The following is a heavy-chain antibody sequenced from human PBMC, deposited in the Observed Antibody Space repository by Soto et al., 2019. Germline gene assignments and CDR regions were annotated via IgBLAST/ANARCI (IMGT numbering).Heavy chain of an antibody. CDR3: TRAAASDWNYVSSSS. J-gene: IGHJ4*02. Sequence: ASVKVSCKASGYTFTSSGFNWVRQAPGQGLEWMGWISAKSGDTNYAQNLQGRVTVTTDTSSSTAYMELRSLTSDDTAVYYCTRAAASDWNYVSSSSWGQGTLVTVS. D-gene: IGHD1-7*01. CDR2: ISAKSGDT. CDR1: GYTFTSSG. V-gene: IGHV1-18*04.